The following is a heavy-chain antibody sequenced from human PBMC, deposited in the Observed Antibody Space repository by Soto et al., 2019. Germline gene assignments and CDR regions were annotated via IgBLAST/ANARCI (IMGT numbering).Heavy chain of an antibody. D-gene: IGHD3-10*01. Sequence: QVQLVQSGAEVKKPGSSVKVSCTASEGTFNSYTISWVRQAPGQGLEWMGRVIPILGMADFAQRFQGRVMITADKSTSTAYMMLSSLRSDDTAIYYCATNYGSGSTHFDYWGKGTQVTVSS. J-gene: IGHJ4*02. CDR1: EGTFNSYT. CDR2: VIPILGMA. CDR3: ATNYGSGSTHFDY. V-gene: IGHV1-69*02.